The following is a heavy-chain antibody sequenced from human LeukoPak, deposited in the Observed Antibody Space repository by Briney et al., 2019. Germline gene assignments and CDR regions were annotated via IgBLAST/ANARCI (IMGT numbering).Heavy chain of an antibody. CDR2: IRSKTDGGSI. CDR3: TTGRVL. J-gene: IGHJ4*02. Sequence: GGSLRLSCAASGFTFSKAWMSWVRQAPGKGLEWVGRIRSKTDGGSIKYGARVKGRFNSSRDDSKNTLDLQMNTLTTEDTAVYYCTTGRVLWGQGTLVIVSS. CDR1: GFTFSKAW. V-gene: IGHV3-15*01.